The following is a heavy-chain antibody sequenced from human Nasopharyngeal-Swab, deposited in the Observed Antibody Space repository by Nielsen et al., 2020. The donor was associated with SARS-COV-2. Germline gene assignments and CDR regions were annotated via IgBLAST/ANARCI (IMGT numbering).Heavy chain of an antibody. V-gene: IGHV3-30-3*01. CDR1: GFTCSSYA. CDR3: ARERVAWIVVVVAGREFDP. D-gene: IGHD2-15*01. J-gene: IGHJ5*02. Sequence: GGSLRLSCAASGFTCSSYAMHWVRQAPGKGLEWVAVISYDGSNKYYADSVKGRFTISRDNSKNTLYLQMNSLRAEDTAVYYCARERVAWIVVVVAGREFDPWGQGTLVTVSS. CDR2: ISYDGSNK.